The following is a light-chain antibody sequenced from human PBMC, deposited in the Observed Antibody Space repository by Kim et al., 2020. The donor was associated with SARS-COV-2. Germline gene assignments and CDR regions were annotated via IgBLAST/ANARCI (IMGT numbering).Light chain of an antibody. Sequence: GQSVTISCTGTSSDVGSYNFVSWYQQYPGKAPKLMIYEVNKRPSGVPDRFSGSKSGNTASLTVSGLQAEDEADYYCTSFAATNIYVFGTGTKVTVL. V-gene: IGLV2-8*01. CDR3: TSFAATNIYV. J-gene: IGLJ1*01. CDR2: EVN. CDR1: SSDVGSYNF.